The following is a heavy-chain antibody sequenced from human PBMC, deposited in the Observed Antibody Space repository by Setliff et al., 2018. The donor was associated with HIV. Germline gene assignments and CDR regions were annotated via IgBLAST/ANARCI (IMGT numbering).Heavy chain of an antibody. CDR3: ARELVYSSGWPLDY. CDR2: ISFDGSKE. D-gene: IGHD6-19*01. Sequence: GGSLRLSCATSRFTFNSFGMHWVRQAPGKGLEWVAMISFDGSKENYADSVKGRFTVSRDTSKNTLYLQMNSLRVEDTAVYYCARELVYSSGWPLDYWGQGTLVTVSS. J-gene: IGHJ4*02. CDR1: RFTFNSFG. V-gene: IGHV3-30*03.